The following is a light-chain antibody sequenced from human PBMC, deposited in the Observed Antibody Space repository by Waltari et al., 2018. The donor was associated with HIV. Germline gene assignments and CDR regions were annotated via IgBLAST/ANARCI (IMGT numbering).Light chain of an antibody. CDR2: GAS. CDR1: QSVSSN. Sequence: EIVMTQSPATLSVSPGERATLSCRASQSVSSNLAWYQQKPGQAPRLLIYGASTRATGIPVRFSGSGSGTEFTLTISSLQSEDFAVYYCQQYSIWPSYAFGQGTKLEIK. V-gene: IGKV3-15*01. J-gene: IGKJ2*01. CDR3: QQYSIWPSYA.